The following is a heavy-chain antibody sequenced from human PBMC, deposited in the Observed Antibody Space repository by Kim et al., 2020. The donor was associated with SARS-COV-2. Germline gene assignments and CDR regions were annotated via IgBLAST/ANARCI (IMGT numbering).Heavy chain of an antibody. J-gene: IGHJ4*02. D-gene: IGHD2-15*01. CDR3: VRRIPIY. V-gene: IGHV3-7*04. CDR2: QDGSDG. Sequence: QDGSDGYYGDAMKGRFTISRDNAKNSLCLQMNSLRAEDSAVYYCVRRIPIYWGQGILVTVSS.